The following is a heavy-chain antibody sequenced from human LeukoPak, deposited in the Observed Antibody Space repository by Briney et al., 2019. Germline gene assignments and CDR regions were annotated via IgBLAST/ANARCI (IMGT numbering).Heavy chain of an antibody. D-gene: IGHD1-1*01. CDR1: GGSFSGYY. Sequence: PSETLSLTCAVYGGSFSGYYWSWIRQPPGKGLEWIGEINRSGSTNYNPSLKSRVTISVDTSKNQFSLKLSSVTAADTAVYYCARVTGTTSGDAFDIWGQGTMVTVSS. CDR3: ARVTGTTSGDAFDI. V-gene: IGHV4-34*01. CDR2: INRSGST. J-gene: IGHJ3*02.